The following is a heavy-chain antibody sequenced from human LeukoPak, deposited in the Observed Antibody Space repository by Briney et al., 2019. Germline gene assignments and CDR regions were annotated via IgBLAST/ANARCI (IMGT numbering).Heavy chain of an antibody. CDR3: ARQLGCTNGVCYSDWYFDL. V-gene: IGHV3-33*01. CDR1: GFTFSSYG. D-gene: IGHD2-8*01. Sequence: PGGSLRLSCAASGFTFSSYGMHWVRQAPGKGLEWVAVIWYGGSNKYYADSVKGRFTISRDNSKNTLYLQMNSLRAEDTAVYYCARQLGCTNGVCYSDWYFDLWGRGTLVTVSS. CDR2: IWYGGSNK. J-gene: IGHJ2*01.